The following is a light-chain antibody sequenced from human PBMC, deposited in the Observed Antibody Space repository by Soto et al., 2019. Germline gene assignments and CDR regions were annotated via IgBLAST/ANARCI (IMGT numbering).Light chain of an antibody. CDR2: DVS. CDR1: SSDVGGYNY. Sequence: SALTQPASVSGSPGQSITISCTGSSSDVGGYNYVSWYQQHPGKAPKLMIFDVSNRPSGVSNRFSGSKSGDSASLTISGLQAEDEADYYCSSYTTNNTVLFGGGTKVTVL. J-gene: IGLJ2*01. V-gene: IGLV2-14*01. CDR3: SSYTTNNTVL.